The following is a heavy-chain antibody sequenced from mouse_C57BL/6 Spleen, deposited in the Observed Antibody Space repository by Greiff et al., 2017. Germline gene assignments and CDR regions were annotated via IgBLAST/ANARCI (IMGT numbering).Heavy chain of an antibody. CDR3: ARDGSSYDYAMDY. J-gene: IGHJ4*01. CDR2: IYPGSGST. CDR1: GYTFTSYW. D-gene: IGHD1-1*01. V-gene: IGHV1-55*01. Sequence: VQLQQSGAELVKPGASVKMSCKASGYTFTSYWITWVKQRPGQGLEWIGDIYPGSGSTNYNEKFKSKATLTVDTSSSTAYMQLSSLTSEDSAVYYCARDGSSYDYAMDYWGQGTSVTVSS.